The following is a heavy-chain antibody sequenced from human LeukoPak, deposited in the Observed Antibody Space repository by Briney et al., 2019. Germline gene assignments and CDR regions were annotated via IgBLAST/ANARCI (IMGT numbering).Heavy chain of an antibody. CDR3: TKDVEHF. D-gene: IGHD1/OR15-1a*01. Sequence: GGSLRLSCAASGFTFSSYWIHWVRQAPGKGLVWVSHINSDGSSTNYADSVKGRFTISRDNSKNTLYLQMNGLRAEDTAEYYCTKDVEHFWGQGTLVTVSS. V-gene: IGHV3-74*01. CDR1: GFTFSSYW. CDR2: INSDGSST. J-gene: IGHJ1*01.